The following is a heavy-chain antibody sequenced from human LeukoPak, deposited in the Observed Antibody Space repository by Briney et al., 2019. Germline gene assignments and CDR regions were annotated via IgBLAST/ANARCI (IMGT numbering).Heavy chain of an antibody. V-gene: IGHV3-21*01. Sequence: AGGSLRLSCAASGFTFSSYSMNWVRQAPGKGLEWVSSISSSSSYIYYADSVKGRFTISRDNAKNSLYLQMNSLRAEDTAVYYCARTFSRARAFDIWGQGTMVTVSS. CDR3: ARTFSRARAFDI. CDR2: ISSSSSYI. J-gene: IGHJ3*02. D-gene: IGHD3-3*02. CDR1: GFTFSSYS.